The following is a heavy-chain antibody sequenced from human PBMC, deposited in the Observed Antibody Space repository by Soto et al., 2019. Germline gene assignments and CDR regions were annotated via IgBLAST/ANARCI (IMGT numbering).Heavy chain of an antibody. J-gene: IGHJ6*02. Sequence: ASVKVSCKASGYSFTDYHIHWVRQAPGQGLEWLGRINPKSGGTSTAQKFQGWVTMTRDRSISTVYMELTRLRSDYTAVYFCARGRSTDCSNGVCSFFYNHEMDVWGQGTTVTVSS. CDR3: ARGRSTDCSNGVCSFFYNHEMDV. V-gene: IGHV1-2*04. D-gene: IGHD2-8*01. CDR2: INPKSGGT. CDR1: GYSFTDYH.